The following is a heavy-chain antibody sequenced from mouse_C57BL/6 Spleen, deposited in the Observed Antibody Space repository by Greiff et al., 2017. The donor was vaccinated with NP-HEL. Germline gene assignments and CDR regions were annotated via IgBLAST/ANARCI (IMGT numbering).Heavy chain of an antibody. CDR1: GYTFTSYW. Sequence: EVQLQQSGTVLARPGASVKMSCKTSGYTFTSYWMHWVKQRPGQGLEWIGAIYPGNSDTSYNQKFKGQAKLTAVTSASTAYMELSSLTNEDSAVYYCTGYGSGFAYWGQGTLVTVSA. CDR3: TGYGSGFAY. D-gene: IGHD1-1*01. V-gene: IGHV1-5*01. J-gene: IGHJ3*01. CDR2: IYPGNSDT.